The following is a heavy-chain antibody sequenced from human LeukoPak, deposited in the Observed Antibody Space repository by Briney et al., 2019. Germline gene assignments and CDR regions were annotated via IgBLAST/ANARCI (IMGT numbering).Heavy chain of an antibody. J-gene: IGHJ5*02. Sequence: SETLSLTCTVSGGSISSGGYYWSWIRQHPGKGLEWIVYIYYSGSTYYNPSLKSRVTISVDTSKNQFSLKLSSVTAADTAVYYCARGVITIFGVAPEGWFDPWGQGTLVTVSS. CDR3: ARGVITIFGVAPEGWFDP. V-gene: IGHV4-31*03. CDR1: GGSISSGGYY. D-gene: IGHD3-3*01. CDR2: IYYSGST.